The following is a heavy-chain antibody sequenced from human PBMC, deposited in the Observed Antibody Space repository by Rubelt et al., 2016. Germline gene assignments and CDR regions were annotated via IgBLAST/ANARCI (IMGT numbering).Heavy chain of an antibody. V-gene: IGHV3-30*04. CDR2: ISYDGSNK. D-gene: IGHD3-22*01. CDR1: GFTFSSYA. J-gene: IGHJ4*02. CDR3: ARDIATYDSSGYYWDYFDY. Sequence: QVQLVESGGGVVQPGRSLRLSCAASGFTFSSYAMHWVRQAPGKGLEWVAVISYDGSNKYYADSVKGRFNISRDNSKTSLYLQMNSLRAEDTAVYYCARDIATYDSSGYYWDYFDYWGQGTLVTVSS.